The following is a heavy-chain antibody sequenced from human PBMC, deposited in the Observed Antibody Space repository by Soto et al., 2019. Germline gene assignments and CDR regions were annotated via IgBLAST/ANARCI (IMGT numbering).Heavy chain of an antibody. CDR3: ARPSYDFWSGYHAPFDY. D-gene: IGHD3-3*01. CDR2: ISYDGSNK. Sequence: GGSLRLSCAASGFTCSSYGMHWVRQAPGKGLEWVAVISYDGSNKYYADSVKGRFTISRDNSKNTLYLQMNSMRADDTAVSYCARPSYDFWSGYHAPFDYWGQGTLVTVSS. CDR1: GFTCSSYG. V-gene: IGHV3-30*03. J-gene: IGHJ4*02.